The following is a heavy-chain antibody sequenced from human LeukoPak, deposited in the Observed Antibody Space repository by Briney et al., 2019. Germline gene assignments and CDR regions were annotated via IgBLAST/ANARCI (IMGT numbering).Heavy chain of an antibody. D-gene: IGHD3-9*01. CDR2: ISGSGGST. J-gene: IGHJ4*02. V-gene: IGHV3-23*01. CDR3: AKEGGECLTSYCTFDY. Sequence: GGSLRLSCAASGFTFSSYAMSWVRQAPGKGLEWVSAISGSGGSTYYADSVKGRFTISRDNSKNTLYLQMNSLRAEDTAVYYCAKEGGECLTSYCTFDYWGQGTLVTVSS. CDR1: GFTFSSYA.